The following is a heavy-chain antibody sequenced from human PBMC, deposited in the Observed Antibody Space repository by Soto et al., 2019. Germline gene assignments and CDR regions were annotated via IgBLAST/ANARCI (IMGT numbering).Heavy chain of an antibody. CDR1: GVTFKNFA. CDR2: IGGSGSSA. Sequence: EVQLLESGGGLVQPGGSLRLSCAASGVTFKNFAVSWVRQAPGKGLEWVSVIGGSGSSANYADSVKGRFTVSRDDSKSTLYLQMSGLRVDDTALYYCAKDAVAYNGEWVWFDLWGQGTLVTVSS. V-gene: IGHV3-23*01. D-gene: IGHD3-10*01. CDR3: AKDAVAYNGEWVWFDL. J-gene: IGHJ5*02.